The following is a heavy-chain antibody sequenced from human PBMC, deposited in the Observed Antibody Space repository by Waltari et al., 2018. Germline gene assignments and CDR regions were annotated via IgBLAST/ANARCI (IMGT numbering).Heavy chain of an antibody. CDR1: GGTFSSYA. CDR2: SIPICGTA. D-gene: IGHD6-19*01. V-gene: IGHV1-69*01. Sequence: QVQLVQSGAEVKKPGSSVKVSCKASGGTFSSYAISWVRQAPGQGLEWMGGSIPICGTANYAQKCQGRVTITADESTSTAYMELSSLRSEDTAVYYCAKAVAGDPFDYWGQGTLVTVSS. CDR3: AKAVAGDPFDY. J-gene: IGHJ4*02.